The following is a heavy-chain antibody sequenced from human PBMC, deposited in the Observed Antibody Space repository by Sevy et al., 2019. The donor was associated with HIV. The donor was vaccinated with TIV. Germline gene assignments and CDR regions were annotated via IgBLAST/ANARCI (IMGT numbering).Heavy chain of an antibody. CDR2: ISAYNGNT. V-gene: IGHV1-18*04. D-gene: IGHD5-12*01. CDR3: ARRYSRAGYNYCDY. Sequence: ASVKVSCKTSGYTFTSYGISWVRQAPGQGLEWMGWISAYNGNTNYAQKLQGRVTMTTDTSASTAYMELRSLRSDDTAVYYCARRYSRAGYNYCDYWGQGTLVTVSS. J-gene: IGHJ4*02. CDR1: GYTFTSYG.